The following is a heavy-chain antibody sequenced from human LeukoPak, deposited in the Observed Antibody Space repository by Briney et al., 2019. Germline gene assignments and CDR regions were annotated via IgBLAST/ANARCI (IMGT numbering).Heavy chain of an antibody. V-gene: IGHV3-48*01. Sequence: PGGSLRLSCAASGFTFSKHSMNWVRQAPGKGLEWVSYISSSSRTIYYADSVKGRFTIFRDNAKNSLYLQMNSLRAEDTAVYYCAKDTGFYYDTSGYSDYMDVWGKGTTVTISS. J-gene: IGHJ6*03. D-gene: IGHD3-22*01. CDR1: GFTFSKHS. CDR3: AKDTGFYYDTSGYSDYMDV. CDR2: ISSSSRTI.